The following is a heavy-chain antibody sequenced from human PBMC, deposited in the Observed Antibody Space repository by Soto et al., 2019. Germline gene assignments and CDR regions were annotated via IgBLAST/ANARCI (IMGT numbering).Heavy chain of an antibody. Sequence: PSQTLSLTCAISGDSVSSTSTAWSWIRQSPSRGLEWLGRTYYRSNWYTDYAVSVKSRITSSPDTSKNHFSLQLNSVTPEDTAVYYCARGSYYSGWVWGQGTLVTVSS. J-gene: IGHJ4*02. CDR1: GDSVSSTSTA. CDR2: TYYRSNWYT. CDR3: ARGSYYSGWV. V-gene: IGHV6-1*01. D-gene: IGHD6-19*01.